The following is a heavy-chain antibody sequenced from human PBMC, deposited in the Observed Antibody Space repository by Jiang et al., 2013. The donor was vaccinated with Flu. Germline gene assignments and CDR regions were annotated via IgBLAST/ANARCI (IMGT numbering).Heavy chain of an antibody. J-gene: IGHJ6*02. CDR2: IDGSGTNI. Sequence: EWVSSIDGSGTNIYYADSVRGRFTISRDNAKKSLYLQMNSLRAEDTAIYFCAKEFSVTALWYFSGMDVWGQGSTVTVSS. CDR3: AKEFSVTALWYFSGMDV. V-gene: IGHV3-21*01. D-gene: IGHD3-10*01.